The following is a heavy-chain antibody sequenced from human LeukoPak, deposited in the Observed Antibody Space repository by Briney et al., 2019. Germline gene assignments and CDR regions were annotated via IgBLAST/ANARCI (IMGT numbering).Heavy chain of an antibody. CDR2: VYYIGTT. D-gene: IGHD6-19*01. CDR1: GGSISSSSYY. CDR3: TRVSGSVYGTVDD. Sequence: SETLSLTCTVSGGSISSSSYYWGWIRQPPGRGPEWIANVYYIGTTYSNPSLESRVAISVDTSKNEFSLKLSSVTATDTAVYYCTRVSGSVYGTVDDWGQGILVTVSS. J-gene: IGHJ4*02. V-gene: IGHV4-39*01.